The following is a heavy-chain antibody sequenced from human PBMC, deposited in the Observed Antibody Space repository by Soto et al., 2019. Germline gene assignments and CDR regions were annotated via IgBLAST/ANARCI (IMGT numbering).Heavy chain of an antibody. J-gene: IGHJ4*02. CDR1: GDSVSSNDAT. Sequence: SQTLSLTCAISGDSVSSNDATWDWIRQSPSRGLEWLGRTFYRSKWSNDYAESVKSRITINPDTSKNQFSLQLNSVTPEDTAVYFCARGINSAFDFWGRGTLDTGSS. V-gene: IGHV6-1*01. D-gene: IGHD2-15*01. CDR3: ARGINSAFDF. CDR2: TFYRSKWSN.